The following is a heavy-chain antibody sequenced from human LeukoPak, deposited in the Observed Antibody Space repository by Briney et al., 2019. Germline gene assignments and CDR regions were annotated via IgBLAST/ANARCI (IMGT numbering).Heavy chain of an antibody. J-gene: IGHJ5*02. CDR1: GYTLTELS. CDR3: ARQRFTMRAYAGNWFDP. V-gene: IGHV5-51*01. Sequence: GASVKVSCKVSGYTLTELSMHWVRQAPGKGLEWMGIMYPGDSDTRYSPSFQGRVTISADKSISTAYLQWSSLKASDTAMYYCARQRFTMRAYAGNWFDPWGQGTLVTVSS. D-gene: IGHD3-10*01. CDR2: MYPGDSDT.